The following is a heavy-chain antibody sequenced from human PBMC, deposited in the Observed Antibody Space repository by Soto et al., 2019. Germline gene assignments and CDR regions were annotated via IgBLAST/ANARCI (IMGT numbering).Heavy chain of an antibody. CDR1: GGSFSSYY. J-gene: IGHJ4*02. CDR3: ARAYDRSVSPARYFDF. D-gene: IGHD3-22*01. Sequence: SETLSLTCAVYGGSFSSYYWSWIRQPPGKGLEWIGEISHSGSTNYSPSLRGRVTISLDNSKNQFSLKLTSVTAADTAVYYCARAYDRSVSPARYFDFWGRGTLVTVSS. CDR2: ISHSGST. V-gene: IGHV4-34*01.